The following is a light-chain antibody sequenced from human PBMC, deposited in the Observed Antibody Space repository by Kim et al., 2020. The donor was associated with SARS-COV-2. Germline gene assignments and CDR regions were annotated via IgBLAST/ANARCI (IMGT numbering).Light chain of an antibody. V-gene: IGKV1-39*01. Sequence: DTQMTQSPSSLSASVGDRVTITCRASQRISNFLSWYQQKSGRAPKLLISAASSLQSGVPSRFSGSGSGTDFTHTISSLQPEDFATYYCQQYYYSPLTGGGGTKVDIK. J-gene: IGKJ4*01. CDR3: QQYYYSPLT. CDR2: AAS. CDR1: QRISNF.